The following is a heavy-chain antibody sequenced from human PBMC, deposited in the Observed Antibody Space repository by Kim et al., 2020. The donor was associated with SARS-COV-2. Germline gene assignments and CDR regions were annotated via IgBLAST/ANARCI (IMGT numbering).Heavy chain of an antibody. V-gene: IGHV3-48*02. CDR3: VRDRMGGAFDI. D-gene: IGHD3-16*01. CDR2: ITKSSTTI. Sequence: GGSLRLSCATSGFTFSAYDMNWVRQAPGKGLEWLSFITKSSTTIYYADSVKGRFTTSRDNAKNSLHLQMNSLKDEDTAVYHCVRDRMGGAFDIWGQGTLDTVSS. CDR1: GFTFSAYD. J-gene: IGHJ3*02.